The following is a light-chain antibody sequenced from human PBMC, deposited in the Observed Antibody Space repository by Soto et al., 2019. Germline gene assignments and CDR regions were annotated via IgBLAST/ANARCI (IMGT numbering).Light chain of an antibody. V-gene: IGLV1-44*01. CDR3: AAWDDSLTAWV. Sequence: QSVLTQPPSASGTPGQRVTISCSGSSSNIGSNTVNWYQQLPGTAPKLLIYSNNQRPSGVRGRFSGSKSGTSASLAISGLQSEDEADNYCAAWDDSLTAWVXDRGTKLT. CDR2: SNN. CDR1: SSNIGSNT. J-gene: IGLJ3*02.